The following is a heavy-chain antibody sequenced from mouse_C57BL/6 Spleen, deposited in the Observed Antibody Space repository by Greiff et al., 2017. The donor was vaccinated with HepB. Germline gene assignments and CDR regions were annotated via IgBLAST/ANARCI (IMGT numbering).Heavy chain of an antibody. CDR1: GYSFTGYY. V-gene: IGHV1-42*01. D-gene: IGHD1-1*01. J-gene: IGHJ2*01. CDR3: ARDGSSFDY. Sequence: DVHLVESGPELVKPGASVKISCKASGYSFTGYYMNWVKQSPEKSLEWIGEINPSTGGTTYNQKFKAKATLTVDKSSSTAYMQLKSLTSEDSAVYYCARDGSSFDYWGQGTTLTVSS. CDR2: INPSTGGT.